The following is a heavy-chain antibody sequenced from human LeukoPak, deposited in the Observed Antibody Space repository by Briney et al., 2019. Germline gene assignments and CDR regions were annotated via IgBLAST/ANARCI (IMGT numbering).Heavy chain of an antibody. V-gene: IGHV3-23*01. J-gene: IGHJ6*02. Sequence: PGGSLRLSCAASGFTFSSYAMSWVRQAPGKGLEWVSAISGSGGSTYYADSVKGRFTISRDNSKNTLYLQMNSLRAEDTAVYYCARYMVRGEARYGMDVWGQGTTVTVSS. CDR2: ISGSGGST. D-gene: IGHD3-10*01. CDR3: ARYMVRGEARYGMDV. CDR1: GFTFSSYA.